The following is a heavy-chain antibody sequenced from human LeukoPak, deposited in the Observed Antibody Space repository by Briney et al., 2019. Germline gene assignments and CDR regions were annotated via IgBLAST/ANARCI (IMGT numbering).Heavy chain of an antibody. D-gene: IGHD2-2*01. CDR1: GGTFSSYA. Sequence: SVKVSCKASGGTFSSYAISWVRQAPGQGLEWMGGIIPIFGTANYAQKFQGRVTITADKSTSTAYMELSSLRSEDTAVYYCARRPCCSSTSCYFDYWGQGTLVTVSS. CDR3: ARRPCCSSTSCYFDY. J-gene: IGHJ4*02. V-gene: IGHV1-69*06. CDR2: IIPIFGTA.